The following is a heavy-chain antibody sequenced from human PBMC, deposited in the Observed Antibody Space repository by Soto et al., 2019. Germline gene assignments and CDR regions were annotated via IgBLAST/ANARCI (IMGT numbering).Heavy chain of an antibody. CDR3: ASRYPGTSFDY. J-gene: IGHJ4*02. CDR1: GGSFTSNNW. V-gene: IGHV4-4*02. Sequence: PSETLSLTCAVSGGSFTSNNWWTWVRQPPGQGLEWIGEIYRTGSTNYNPSLKSRVTISLDKSENQFSLKVTSLTAADTAVYYCASRYPGTSFDYWGQGTLVTVSS. D-gene: IGHD1-7*01. CDR2: IYRTGST.